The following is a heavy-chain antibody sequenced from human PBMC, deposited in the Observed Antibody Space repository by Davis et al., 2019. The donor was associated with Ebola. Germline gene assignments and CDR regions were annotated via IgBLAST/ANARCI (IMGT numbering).Heavy chain of an antibody. V-gene: IGHV1-2*06. CDR2: INPNSGDT. Sequence: AASVKVSCKASGYTFTGYYMHWVRQAPGQGLEWMGRINPNSGDTNYAQKFQGRVTMTRDTSTSTVYMELSSLRSEDTAVYYCAREVVVVVAATPSGYYYYGMDVWGKGTTVTVSS. D-gene: IGHD2-15*01. J-gene: IGHJ6*04. CDR1: GYTFTGYY. CDR3: AREVVVVVAATPSGYYYYGMDV.